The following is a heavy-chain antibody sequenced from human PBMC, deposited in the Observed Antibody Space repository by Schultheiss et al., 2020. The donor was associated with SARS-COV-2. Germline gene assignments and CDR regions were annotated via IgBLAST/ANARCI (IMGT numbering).Heavy chain of an antibody. CDR1: GYTFTGHY. Sequence: ASVKVSCKASGYTFTGHYMHWVRQAPGQGLEWMGWINPNSGGTNYAQKFQGRVTMTRDTSISTAYMELSRLRSDDTAVYYCARDGPDFWSGSQGDAFDIWGQGTMVTVSS. J-gene: IGHJ3*02. V-gene: IGHV1-2*02. D-gene: IGHD3-3*01. CDR2: INPNSGGT. CDR3: ARDGPDFWSGSQGDAFDI.